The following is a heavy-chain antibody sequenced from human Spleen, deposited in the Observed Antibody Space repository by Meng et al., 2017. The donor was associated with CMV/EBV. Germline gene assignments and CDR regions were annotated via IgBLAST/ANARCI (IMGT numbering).Heavy chain of an antibody. J-gene: IGHJ5*02. D-gene: IGHD6-6*01. V-gene: IGHV4-34*01. Sequence: QLQRWAAGLLTPSETLSLSCAVYGGSFSGYYWSWIRQPPGKGLEWIGEINHSGSTNYNPSLKSRVTISVDTSKNQFSLKLSSVTAADTAVYYCARARIAARTLWFDPWGQGTLVTVSS. CDR2: INHSGST. CDR1: GGSFSGYY. CDR3: ARARIAARTLWFDP.